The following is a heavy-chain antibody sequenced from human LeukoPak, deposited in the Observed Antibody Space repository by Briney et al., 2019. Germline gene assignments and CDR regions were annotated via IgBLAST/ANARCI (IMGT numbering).Heavy chain of an antibody. CDR3: ARAGGGLDYYYGMDV. D-gene: IGHD3-16*01. V-gene: IGHV1-2*04. CDR1: GYTFTGYY. Sequence: ASVKVSCKASGYTFTGYYMHWVRQAPGQGLEWMGWTNPNSGGTNYAQKFQGWVTMTRDTSISTAYMELSRLRSDDTAVYYCARAGGGLDYYYGMDVWGQGTTVTVSS. J-gene: IGHJ6*02. CDR2: TNPNSGGT.